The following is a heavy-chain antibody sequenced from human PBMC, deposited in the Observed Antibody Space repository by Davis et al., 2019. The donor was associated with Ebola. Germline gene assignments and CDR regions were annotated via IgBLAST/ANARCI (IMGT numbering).Heavy chain of an antibody. CDR1: GFTFSSYW. CDR2: IKSKTDGGTT. CDR3: TTLVVAGS. V-gene: IGHV3-15*01. D-gene: IGHD6-19*01. Sequence: GESLKISCAASGFTFSSYWMSWVRQAPGKGLEWVGRIKSKTDGGTTDYAAPVKGRFTISRDDSKNTLYLQMNSLKTEDTAVYYCTTLVVAGSWGQGTLVTVSS. J-gene: IGHJ5*02.